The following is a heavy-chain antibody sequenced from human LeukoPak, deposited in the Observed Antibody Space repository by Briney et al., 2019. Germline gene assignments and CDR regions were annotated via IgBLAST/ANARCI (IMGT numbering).Heavy chain of an antibody. CDR3: ARYSDSTGFYPYYFDY. CDR2: ISRSGNTV. V-gene: IGHV3-48*03. J-gene: IGHJ4*02. D-gene: IGHD3-22*01. Sequence: GGSLRLSCAASGFTFSSYEMNWVRQAPGKGLEWVSYISRSGNTVYYADSVKGRFTISRDNAKNSLYLQVNSLRSEDTAVYYCARYSDSTGFYPYYFDYWGQGTLVTVSS. CDR1: GFTFSSYE.